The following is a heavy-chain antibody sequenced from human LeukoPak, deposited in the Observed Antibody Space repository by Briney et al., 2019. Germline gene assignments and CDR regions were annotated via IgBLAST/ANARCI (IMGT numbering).Heavy chain of an antibody. Sequence: SVKVSCKASGGTFSSYAISWVRQAPGQGLEWMGRIIPIFGTANYARKFQGRVTITADKSTSTAYMELSSLRSEDTAVYYCARDYYDSSGCLFDYWGQGTLVTVSS. J-gene: IGHJ4*02. CDR1: GGTFSSYA. CDR2: IIPIFGTA. V-gene: IGHV1-69*06. CDR3: ARDYYDSSGCLFDY. D-gene: IGHD3-22*01.